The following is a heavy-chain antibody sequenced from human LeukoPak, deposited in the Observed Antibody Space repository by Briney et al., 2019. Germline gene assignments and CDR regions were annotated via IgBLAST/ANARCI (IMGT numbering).Heavy chain of an antibody. D-gene: IGHD2-21*01. CDR3: ARGDPADFDY. V-gene: IGHV4-31*03. J-gene: IGHJ4*02. Sequence: SQTLSQTLSVSGGSIISSGYYWSCIRQHPGMGLEWIGYIYYGGGTYYNPSLKSRVTISLDTSNNQFTLKVRSVTAADTAVDYCARGDPADFDYWGQGTLVTVSS. CDR2: IYYGGGT. CDR1: GGSIISSGYY.